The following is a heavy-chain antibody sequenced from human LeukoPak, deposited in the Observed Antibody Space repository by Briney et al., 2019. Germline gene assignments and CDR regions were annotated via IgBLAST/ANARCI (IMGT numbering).Heavy chain of an antibody. Sequence: PSETLSLTCNVSGGSFSSYYWNWIRQPPGKGLEWIGYIYYSGSTNYSPSLKSRVTISVDTSKNQFSLKLSSVTAADTAVYYCARQGYSAYEILDYWGQGTLVTVSS. D-gene: IGHD5-12*01. CDR2: IYYSGST. J-gene: IGHJ4*02. CDR3: ARQGYSAYEILDY. V-gene: IGHV4-59*08. CDR1: GGSFSSYY.